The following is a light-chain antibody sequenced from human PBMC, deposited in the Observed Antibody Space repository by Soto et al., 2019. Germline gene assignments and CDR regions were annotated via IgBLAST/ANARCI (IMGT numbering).Light chain of an antibody. V-gene: IGKV3D-20*02. CDR3: QQRSNWPIT. CDR2: DAS. J-gene: IGKJ1*01. Sequence: EIVLTQSPCTLSLSPGERATLSCRASQSVSSSYLAWYQQKPGQAPRLLIYDASNRATGIPARFSGSGSGTDFTLTISSLEPEDFAVYYCQQRSNWPITFGQGTKVDIK. CDR1: QSVSSSY.